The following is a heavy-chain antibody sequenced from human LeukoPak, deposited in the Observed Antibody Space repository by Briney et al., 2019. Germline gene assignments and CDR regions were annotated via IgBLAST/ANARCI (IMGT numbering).Heavy chain of an antibody. Sequence: GGSLRLSCAASGFTFSNYWMHWVRQAPGKGLVWVSRINSDGINTSYADSVKGRFTISRDNAKNTLNLQMNSLRAEDTAVYYCAKDLLYYYYMDVWGKGTTVTISS. V-gene: IGHV3-74*01. CDR2: INSDGINT. CDR3: AKDLLYYYYMDV. J-gene: IGHJ6*03. CDR1: GFTFSNYW.